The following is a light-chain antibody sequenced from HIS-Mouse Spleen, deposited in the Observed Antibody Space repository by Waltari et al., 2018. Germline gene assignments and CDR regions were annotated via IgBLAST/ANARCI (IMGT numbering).Light chain of an antibody. V-gene: IGLV2-23*01. CDR1: SSHCGRYNL. Sequence: QSAPTQPASVSGSHGQSITTSCTGTSSHCGRYNLDSWYQQHEGKALKLMIYEGSTRPSGFSIRFSGSKAGNTASLTISGLQAEDEADYYCCSYAGSSTWVFGGGTKLTVL. J-gene: IGLJ3*02. CDR2: EGS. CDR3: CSYAGSSTWV.